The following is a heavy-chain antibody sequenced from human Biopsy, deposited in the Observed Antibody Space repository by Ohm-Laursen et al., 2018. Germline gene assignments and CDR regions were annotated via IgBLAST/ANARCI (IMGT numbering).Heavy chain of an antibody. V-gene: IGHV4-59*08. CDR2: ISYSGST. J-gene: IGHJ4*02. CDR1: GGSISNYY. CDR3: ARLPHGDLRYNFDY. Sequence: TLSLTCTVSGGSISNYYWSWVRQPPGKGLEWIGYISYSGSTNYNPSLRSRVTISLDTSKNQFSLKLSSVTAADTAVYYCARLPHGDLRYNFDYWGQGTLVTVSS. D-gene: IGHD2-21*02.